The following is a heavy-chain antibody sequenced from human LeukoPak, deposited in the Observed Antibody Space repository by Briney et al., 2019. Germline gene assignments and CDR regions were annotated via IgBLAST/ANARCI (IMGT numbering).Heavy chain of an antibody. Sequence: GGSLRLSCAASGFTFSSHAMNWVRQAPGKGLECVSGISNSGGSTYYADSVKGRFTISRDNSKNTLYLQMNSLRAEDTAVYYCAKETSSSFDYWGQGTLVTVSS. CDR1: GFTFSSHA. V-gene: IGHV3-23*01. CDR3: AKETSSSFDY. J-gene: IGHJ4*02. CDR2: ISNSGGST. D-gene: IGHD6-6*01.